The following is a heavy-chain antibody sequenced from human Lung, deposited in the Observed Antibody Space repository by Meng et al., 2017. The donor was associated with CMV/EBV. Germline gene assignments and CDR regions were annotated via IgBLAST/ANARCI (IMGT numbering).Heavy chain of an antibody. CDR2: INANSGAT. Sequence: DALTGYNMHRERQAPGQGLEWMGWINANSGATNYAQKFQGRVTMTRDTSITTAYMELSRLRSDDTALYYCARFNAIFYDSSGHDYDHWGQGTLVTVSS. V-gene: IGHV1-2*02. D-gene: IGHD3-22*01. CDR3: ARFNAIFYDSSGHDYDH. CDR1: DALTGYN. J-gene: IGHJ4*02.